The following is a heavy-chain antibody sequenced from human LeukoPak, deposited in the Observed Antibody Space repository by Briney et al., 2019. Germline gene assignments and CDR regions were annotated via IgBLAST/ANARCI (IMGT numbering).Heavy chain of an antibody. CDR2: IYYSGST. Sequence: SETLSLTCTVSGGSISSSSYYWGWIRQPPGKGLEWIGSIYYSGSTYYNPSLKSRVTISVDTSKNQFSLKLSSVTAADTAVYYCARDPGLTYYYGSGSYYKKGIYYGMDVWGQGTTVTVSS. CDR3: ARDPGLTYYYGSGSYYKKGIYYGMDV. J-gene: IGHJ6*02. CDR1: GGSISSSSYY. D-gene: IGHD3-10*01. V-gene: IGHV4-39*02.